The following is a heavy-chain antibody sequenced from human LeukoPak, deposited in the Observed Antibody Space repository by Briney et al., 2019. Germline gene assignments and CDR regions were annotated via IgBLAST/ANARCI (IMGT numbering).Heavy chain of an antibody. CDR3: ARDACLVGACGDAFDI. CDR2: TSSSSSTL. V-gene: IGHV3-48*01. J-gene: IGHJ3*02. D-gene: IGHD1-26*01. CDR1: GFTFSSYS. Sequence: PGGSLRLSCAASGFTFSSYSMNWVRQAPGKGLEWVSYTSSSSSTLYYADSVKGRFTISRDNAKNSLYLQMNSLRAEDTAVYYCARDACLVGACGDAFDIWGQGTMVTVSS.